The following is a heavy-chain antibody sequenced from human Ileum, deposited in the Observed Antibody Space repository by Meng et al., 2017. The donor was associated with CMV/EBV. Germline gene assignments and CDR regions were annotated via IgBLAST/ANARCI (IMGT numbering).Heavy chain of an antibody. CDR2: ITDYNGNR. V-gene: IGHV1-18*01. D-gene: IGHD2-15*01. CDR1: GYTFTSSG. CDR3: ARGSYLGTFDY. Sequence: ASVKVSCKASGYTFTSSGISWVRQAPGQGLEWVGWITDYNGNRNYAERLQDRVTMTTDTTTNTTHMELRNLRSDDTAIYYCARGSYLGTFDYWGQGTLVTVSS. J-gene: IGHJ4*02.